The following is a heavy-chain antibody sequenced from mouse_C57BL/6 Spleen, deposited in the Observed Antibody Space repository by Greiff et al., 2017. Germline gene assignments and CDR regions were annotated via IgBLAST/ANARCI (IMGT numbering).Heavy chain of an antibody. Sequence: EVQLVESGAGLVKPGGSLKLSCAASGFTFSSYAMSWVRQTPEQRLEWVAYISSGGDYIYYEDTVKGRFTLSRDNARNTLYLQMSSLKSEDTAMYYCTSDGKYWFAYWGQGTLVTVSA. CDR1: GFTFSSYA. V-gene: IGHV5-9-1*02. CDR2: ISSGGDYI. CDR3: TSDGKYWFAY. J-gene: IGHJ3*01. D-gene: IGHD2-1*01.